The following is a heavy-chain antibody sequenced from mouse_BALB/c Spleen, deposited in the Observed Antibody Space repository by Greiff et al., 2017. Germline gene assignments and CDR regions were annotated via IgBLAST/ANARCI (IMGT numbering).Heavy chain of an antibody. CDR1: GYSFTDYN. Sequence: LVESGPELVKPGASVKVSCKASGYSFTDYNMYWVKQSHGKSLEWIGYIDPYNGGTSYNQKFKGKATLTVDKSSSTAFMHLNSLTSEDSAVYYCARYGYGSSFGDWYFDVWGAGTTVTVSS. CDR2: IDPYNGGT. J-gene: IGHJ1*01. CDR3: ARYGYGSSFGDWYFDV. V-gene: IGHV1S135*01. D-gene: IGHD1-1*01.